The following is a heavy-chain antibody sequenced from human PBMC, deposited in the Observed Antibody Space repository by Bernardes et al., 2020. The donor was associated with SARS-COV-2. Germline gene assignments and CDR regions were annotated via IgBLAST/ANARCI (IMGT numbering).Heavy chain of an antibody. CDR3: AKRRVEWELLHYFDS. Sequence: GGSLRLSCEASGFTFSSYTMNWVRQAPGKGLEWVSTITDSGASTYYADSVKGRFTISRDNSKDTLYLQMNSLRGEETAVYCCAKRRVEWELLHYFDSWGQGTLVTVTP. CDR2: ITDSGAST. V-gene: IGHV3-23*01. D-gene: IGHD1-26*01. CDR1: GFTFSSYT. J-gene: IGHJ4*02.